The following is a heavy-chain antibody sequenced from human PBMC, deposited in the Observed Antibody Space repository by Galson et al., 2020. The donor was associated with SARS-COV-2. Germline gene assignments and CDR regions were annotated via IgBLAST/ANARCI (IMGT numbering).Heavy chain of an antibody. V-gene: IGHV3-15*01. CDR3: TTDRVYDYVWGSYRYADY. D-gene: IGHD3-16*02. J-gene: IGHJ4*02. CDR2: IKSKTDGGTT. CDR1: GFTFSNAW. Sequence: GESLKISCAASGFTFSNAWMSWVRQAPGKGLEWVGRIKSKTDGGTTDYAAPVKGRFTISRDDSKNTLYLQMNSLKTEDTAVYYCTTDRVYDYVWGSYRYADYGGQGTLVTVS.